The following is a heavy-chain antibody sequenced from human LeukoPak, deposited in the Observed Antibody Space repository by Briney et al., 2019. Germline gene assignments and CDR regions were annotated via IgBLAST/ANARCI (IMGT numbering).Heavy chain of an antibody. Sequence: PSETLSLTCTVSGGSISSYYWSWIRQPPGKGLEWVGYFFYTGSTNYNPSLKSRVTVSVDTSKNQVSLKLSSVTAADTAVYYCARGFRMLRGIDAFDIWGQGTMVTVSS. D-gene: IGHD3-16*01. CDR1: GGSISSYY. J-gene: IGHJ3*02. V-gene: IGHV4-59*01. CDR3: ARGFRMLRGIDAFDI. CDR2: FFYTGST.